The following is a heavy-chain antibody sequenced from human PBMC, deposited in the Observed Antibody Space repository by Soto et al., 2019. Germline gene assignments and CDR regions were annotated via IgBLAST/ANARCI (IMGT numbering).Heavy chain of an antibody. CDR3: ARDGYSGRSDGFDI. V-gene: IGHV3-30-3*01. CDR1: GFTFSAYT. Sequence: QVQLVESGGGVVQPGRSLRLSCAASGFTFSAYTMHWVRQPPGKGLEWVAVISYDGNNERYTDPVKGRFTVSRDNSKRTLYLQMISLKSEDTAVYYCARDGYSGRSDGFDIWGQGTMVTVSS. J-gene: IGHJ3*02. CDR2: ISYDGNNE. D-gene: IGHD1-26*01.